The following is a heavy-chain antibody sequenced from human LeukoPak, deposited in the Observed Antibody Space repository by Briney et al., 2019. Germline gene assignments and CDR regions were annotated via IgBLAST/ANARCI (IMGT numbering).Heavy chain of an antibody. CDR3: AREGAGIVATAFDY. D-gene: IGHD5-12*01. V-gene: IGHV3-48*03. J-gene: IGHJ4*02. Sequence: PGGSLRLSCAASGFTFSSYEMNWVRQAPGKGLEWVSYISSSGSTIYYADSVKGRFTISRDNAKNSLYLQMNSLRAEDTAVYYCAREGAGIVATAFDYWGQGTLVTVSS. CDR2: ISSSGSTI. CDR1: GFTFSSYE.